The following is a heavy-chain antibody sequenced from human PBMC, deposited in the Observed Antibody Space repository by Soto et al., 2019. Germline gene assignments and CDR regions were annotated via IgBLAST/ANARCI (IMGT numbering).Heavy chain of an antibody. CDR2: ISGSGGGT. Sequence: EMQLLESGGGLVQPGGSLRLSCAASGFTFSSYAMSWVRQAPGKGLEWVSAISGSGGGTYYADSVKGRFTISRDNSKNTLYLQMNSLRAEDTDVYSCAKAWMDNARQRYFDHWGQGTLVTVSS. CDR1: GFTFSSYA. J-gene: IGHJ4*02. CDR3: AKAWMDNARQRYFDH. D-gene: IGHD5-12*01. V-gene: IGHV3-23*01.